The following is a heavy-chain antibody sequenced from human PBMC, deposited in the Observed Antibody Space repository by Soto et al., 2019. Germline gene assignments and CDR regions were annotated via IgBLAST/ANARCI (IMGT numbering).Heavy chain of an antibody. V-gene: IGHV3-33*01. CDR3: ARARGGSGWYYFDY. CDR1: GFTFSSYG. Sequence: GGSLRLSCAASGFTFSSYGMHWVRQAPGKGLEWVAVIWYDGSNKYYADSVKGRFTISRDNSKNTLYLQMNSLRAEDTAVYYCARARGGSGWYYFDYWGQGTLVTVSS. CDR2: IWYDGSNK. J-gene: IGHJ4*02. D-gene: IGHD6-19*01.